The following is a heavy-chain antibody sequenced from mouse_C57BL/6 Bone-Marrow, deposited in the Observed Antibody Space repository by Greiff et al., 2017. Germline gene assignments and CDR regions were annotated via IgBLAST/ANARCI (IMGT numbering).Heavy chain of an antibody. V-gene: IGHV1-55*01. CDR2: IYPGSGST. J-gene: IGHJ1*03. D-gene: IGHD2-3*01. CDR1: GYTFTSYW. Sequence: QVQLQQPGAELVKPGASVKMSCKASGYTFTSYWITWVKPRPGQGLEWIGDIYPGSGSTNYNEKFKSKATLTVDTSSSTAYMQLSSLTSEDSAVYYCARDGPWYFDVWGTGTTVTVSS. CDR3: ARDGPWYFDV.